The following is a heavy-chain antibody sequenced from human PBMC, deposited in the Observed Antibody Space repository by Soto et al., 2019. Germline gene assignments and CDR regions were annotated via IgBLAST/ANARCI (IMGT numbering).Heavy chain of an antibody. D-gene: IGHD6-6*01. CDR1: GFTVSNNY. J-gene: IGHJ4*02. CDR3: ASTEYSSSSTQFDY. V-gene: IGHV3-53*01. CDR2: IYTDDTT. Sequence: EVQLVESGGGLIQPGGSLRLSCAASGFTVSNNYMSWVRQAPGTGLEWIAVIYTDDTTYYADSMKGRFTVSRDNSKNTLYLHMNSLRAESTAVCYGASTEYSSSSTQFDYWGQGTLVTVSS.